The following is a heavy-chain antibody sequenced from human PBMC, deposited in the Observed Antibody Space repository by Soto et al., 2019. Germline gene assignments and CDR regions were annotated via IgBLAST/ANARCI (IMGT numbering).Heavy chain of an antibody. Sequence: QVQLVQSGAEVKKPGASVKVSCKASGYTFSGYYMHWVRQAPGQGLEWMGWINTLSGDTSFPQKFQGRLAMTRDTTIDTAFMEVSRLTSDDTAIYYCARSLLKVILPLGYWGQGTLVSVSS. CDR3: ARSLLKVILPLGY. CDR1: GYTFSGYY. V-gene: IGHV1-2*02. J-gene: IGHJ4*02. CDR2: INTLSGDT. D-gene: IGHD3-3*02.